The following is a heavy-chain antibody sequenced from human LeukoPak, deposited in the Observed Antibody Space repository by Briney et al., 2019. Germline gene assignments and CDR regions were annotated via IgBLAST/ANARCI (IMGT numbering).Heavy chain of an antibody. V-gene: IGHV1-2*02. CDR2: INPNSGGT. D-gene: IGHD3-10*01. J-gene: IGHJ4*02. CDR1: GYTFTGYY. Sequence: GASVKVSCKASGYTFTGYYMHWVRQAPGQGLEWMGWINPNSGGTNYAQKFQGRVTTTRDTSISTAYMELSRLRSDDTAVYYCARETFGSGSYYKYWGQGTLVTVSS. CDR3: ARETFGSGSYYKY.